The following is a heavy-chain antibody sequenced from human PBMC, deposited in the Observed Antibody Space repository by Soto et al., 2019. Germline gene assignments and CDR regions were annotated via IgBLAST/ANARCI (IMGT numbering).Heavy chain of an antibody. CDR1: GFTFSSYA. V-gene: IGHV3-30-3*01. Sequence: GSLRLSCAASGFTFSSYAMHWVRQAPGKGLEWVAVISYDGSNKYYADSVKGRFTISRDNSKNTLYLQMNSLRAEDTAVYYCARGDDSKSPFDPWGQGTLVTVSS. J-gene: IGHJ5*02. D-gene: IGHD2-21*01. CDR3: ARGDDSKSPFDP. CDR2: ISYDGSNK.